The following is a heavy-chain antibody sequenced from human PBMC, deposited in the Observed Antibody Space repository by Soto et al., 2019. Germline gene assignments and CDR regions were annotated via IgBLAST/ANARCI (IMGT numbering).Heavy chain of an antibody. CDR3: ARARGDTVMGPTYYYYYYMDV. Sequence: GASVKVSCKASGYTFTSYGISWVRQAPGQGLEWMGWISAYNGNTNYAQKLQGRVTMTTDTSTSTAYMELRSLRSDDTAVYYCARARGDTVMGPTYYYYYYMDVWGKGTKVTVSS. CDR1: GYTFTSYG. V-gene: IGHV1-18*01. J-gene: IGHJ6*03. D-gene: IGHD5-18*01. CDR2: ISAYNGNT.